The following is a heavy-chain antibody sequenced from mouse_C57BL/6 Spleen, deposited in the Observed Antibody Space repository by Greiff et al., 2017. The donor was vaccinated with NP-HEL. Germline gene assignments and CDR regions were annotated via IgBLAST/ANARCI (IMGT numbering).Heavy chain of an antibody. CDR3: ARWDGSYFDV. CDR1: GYTFTDYY. Sequence: VQLKHSGPELVKPGASVKISCKASGYTFTDYYMNWVKQSHGKSLEWIGDINPNNGGTSYNQKFKGKATLTVDKSSSTAYMELRSLTSEDSAVYYCARWDGSYFDVWGTGTTVTVSS. V-gene: IGHV1-26*01. CDR2: INPNNGGT. D-gene: IGHD1-1*01. J-gene: IGHJ1*03.